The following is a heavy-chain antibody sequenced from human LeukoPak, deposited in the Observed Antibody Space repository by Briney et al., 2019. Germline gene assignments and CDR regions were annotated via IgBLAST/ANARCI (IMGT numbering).Heavy chain of an antibody. CDR3: STQLLYEHNFDY. CDR1: GFTFSDAW. D-gene: IGHD2-2*02. J-gene: IGHJ4*02. V-gene: IGHV3-15*01. CDR2: IKSNTDGGTT. Sequence: GGSLRLSCAASGFTFSDAWMSWVRQTPGKGLEWVGRIKSNTDGGTTDFAAPVKVTFTISRDDSENALYLQMNSLKTEDTAVYYCSTQLLYEHNFDYWGQGTLVTVSS.